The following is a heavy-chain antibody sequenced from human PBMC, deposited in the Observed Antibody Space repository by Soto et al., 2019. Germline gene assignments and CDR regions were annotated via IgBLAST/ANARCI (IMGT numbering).Heavy chain of an antibody. Sequence: QLQLQESGPGLVKPSETLSLTCTVSGGSISSSSYYWVWIRQPPGKGLEWIGSIYYSGSTYYNPSLQSRVTLSVDTSKNPFSLKLSPVTAADTAVDYCARPGARNWAPYYFDYWGQGTLVTVSS. CDR2: IYYSGST. CDR3: ARPGARNWAPYYFDY. D-gene: IGHD7-27*01. CDR1: GGSISSSSYY. J-gene: IGHJ4*02. V-gene: IGHV4-39*01.